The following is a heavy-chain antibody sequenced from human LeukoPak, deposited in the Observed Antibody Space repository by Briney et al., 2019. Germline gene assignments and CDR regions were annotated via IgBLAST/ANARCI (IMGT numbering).Heavy chain of an antibody. CDR3: ASDGRITYGDWFDP. CDR1: GGSISSYY. D-gene: IGHD1-14*01. CDR2: IYYSGST. J-gene: IGHJ5*02. Sequence: SETLSLTCTVSGGSISSYYWSWIRQPPGKGREWIGYIYYSGSTNYNPSLKRRVTISVDTSKNQFSLKLSSVTAADTAVYYCASDGRITYGDWFDPWGQGTLVTVSS. V-gene: IGHV4-59*01.